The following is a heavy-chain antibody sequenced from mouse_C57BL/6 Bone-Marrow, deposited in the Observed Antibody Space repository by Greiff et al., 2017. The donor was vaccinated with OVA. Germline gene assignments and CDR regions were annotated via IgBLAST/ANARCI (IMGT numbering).Heavy chain of an antibody. CDR1: GYTFTSYW. CDR3: ARLGDTTVVATYWYCDV. Sequence: VQLQQPGAELVMPGASVKLSCKASGYTFTSYWMHWVKQRPGQGLEWIGEIDPSDSYTNYNQKFKGKSTLTVDKSSSTAYMQLSSLTSEDSAVYYGARLGDTTVVATYWYCDVWGTGTTVTVAS. CDR2: IDPSDSYT. V-gene: IGHV1-69*01. J-gene: IGHJ1*03. D-gene: IGHD1-1*01.